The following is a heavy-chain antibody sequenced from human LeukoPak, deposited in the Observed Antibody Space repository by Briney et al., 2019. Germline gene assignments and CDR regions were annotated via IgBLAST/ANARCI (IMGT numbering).Heavy chain of an antibody. CDR2: ISYRSSHI. D-gene: IGHD6-25*01. J-gene: IGHJ4*02. Sequence: GGSLRLSCTASGFTFSDCDMNWFRQAPGKGLEWVSSISYRSSHIYYADSAKGRFTISRDNAKNSLYLQMNNLRAEDTAVYYCGRAFPPLRVAAAGEYWGQGTLVTVSS. V-gene: IGHV3-21*06. CDR1: GFTFSDCD. CDR3: GRAFPPLRVAAAGEY.